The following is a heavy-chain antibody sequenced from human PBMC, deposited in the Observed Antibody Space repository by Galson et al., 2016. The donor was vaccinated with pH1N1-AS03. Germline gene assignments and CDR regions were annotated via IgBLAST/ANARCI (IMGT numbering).Heavy chain of an antibody. V-gene: IGHV3-7*01. D-gene: IGHD4-17*01. CDR3: GPIPAYGEGAY. CDR1: GFAFSRYW. J-gene: IGHJ4*02. CDR2: LNPDGDYK. Sequence: SLRLSCAASGFAFSRYWMSWVRQAPGKGLEWVANLNPDGDYKQYVDSVKGRFTISRDNTRNSLYLQMNSLRVEETAIYYCGPIPAYGEGAYWGQGALVTVSS.